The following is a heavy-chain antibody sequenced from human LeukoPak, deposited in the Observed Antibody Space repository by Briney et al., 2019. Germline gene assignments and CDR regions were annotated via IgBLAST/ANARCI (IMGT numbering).Heavy chain of an antibody. J-gene: IGHJ4*02. CDR3: ARGREKVRSDY. Sequence: PSETLSLTCAVYGGSFSGYYWSWIRQPPGKGLEWIGEINHSGSTNYNPSLKSRVTISVDTSKNQFSLKLSSVTAADTAVYYCARGREKVRSDYWGQGTLVTVPS. CDR1: GGSFSGYY. D-gene: IGHD3-10*01. CDR2: INHSGST. V-gene: IGHV4-34*01.